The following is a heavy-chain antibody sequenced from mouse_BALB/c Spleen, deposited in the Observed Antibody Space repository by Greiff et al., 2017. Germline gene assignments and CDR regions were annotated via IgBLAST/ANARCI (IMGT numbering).Heavy chain of an antibody. J-gene: IGHJ2*01. V-gene: IGHV5-12-2*01. CDR2: ISNGGGST. Sequence: DVKLVESGGGLVQPGGSLKLSCAASGFTFSSYTMSWVRQTPEKRLEWVAYISNGGGSTYYPDTVKGRFTISRDNAKNTLYLQMSSLKSEDTAMYYCARHSDGYYHFDYWGQGTTLTVSS. CDR3: ARHSDGYYHFDY. CDR1: GFTFSSYT. D-gene: IGHD2-3*01.